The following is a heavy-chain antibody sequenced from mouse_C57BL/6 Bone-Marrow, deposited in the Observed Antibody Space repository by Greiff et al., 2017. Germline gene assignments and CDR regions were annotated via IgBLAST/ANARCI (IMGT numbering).Heavy chain of an antibody. CDR3: ASRDDGYYGDAMDY. Sequence: EVKLQESGPGLVKPSQSLSLTCSVPGYSITSGYYWNWIRQFPGNKLEWMGYISYDGSNNYNPSLKNRISITRDTSKNQFFLKLNSVTTEDTATYYCASRDDGYYGDAMDYWGQGTSVTVSS. CDR2: ISYDGSN. J-gene: IGHJ4*01. V-gene: IGHV3-6*01. CDR1: GYSITSGYY. D-gene: IGHD2-3*01.